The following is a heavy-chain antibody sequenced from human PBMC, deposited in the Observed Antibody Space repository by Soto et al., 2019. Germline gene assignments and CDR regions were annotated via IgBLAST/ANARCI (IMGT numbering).Heavy chain of an antibody. J-gene: IGHJ4*02. CDR3: ARDREPDYDFWTGYPL. D-gene: IGHD3-3*01. CDR1: GGTFINYA. V-gene: IGHV1-69*01. Sequence: QVQLVQSGAEVKKPGASVKISCKTSGGTFINYAISWVRQAPGQGLEWMGGIIPIFGTPNYAQKFQGRVTITADESTSTAYMELSRLRPEDTAVYFCARDREPDYDFWTGYPLWGQGTVITVSS. CDR2: IIPIFGTP.